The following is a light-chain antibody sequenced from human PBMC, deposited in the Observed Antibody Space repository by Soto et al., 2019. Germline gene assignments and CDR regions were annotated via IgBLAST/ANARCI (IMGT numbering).Light chain of an antibody. CDR3: CSYAGRDTLYV. J-gene: IGLJ1*01. V-gene: IGLV1-51*02. CDR2: ENN. CDR1: SSNIGNNY. Sequence: QSVLTQPPSVSAAPGQKVTISCSGSSSNIGNNYVSWYQQLPGTAPKLLIYENNKRPSGIPDRFSGSKSGTSATLGITGLQTGDEADYYCCSYAGRDTLYVFGSGTKVTVL.